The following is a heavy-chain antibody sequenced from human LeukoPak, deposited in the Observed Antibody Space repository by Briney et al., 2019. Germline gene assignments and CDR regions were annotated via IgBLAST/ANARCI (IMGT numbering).Heavy chain of an antibody. CDR2: ISDSGGST. CDR1: GFTFSSYG. V-gene: IGHV3-23*01. D-gene: IGHD3-10*01. Sequence: PGGSLRLSRAASGFTFSSYGMSWVRQAPGKGLEWVSAISDSGGSTYYADSVKGRFTISRDNSKNTLYLQMNSLRAEDTAVYYCARMVRSGSYYPDYWGQGTLVTVSS. J-gene: IGHJ4*02. CDR3: ARMVRSGSYYPDY.